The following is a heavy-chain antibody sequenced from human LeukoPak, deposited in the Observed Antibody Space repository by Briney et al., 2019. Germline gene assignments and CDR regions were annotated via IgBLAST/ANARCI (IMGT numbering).Heavy chain of an antibody. J-gene: IGHJ4*02. V-gene: IGHV3-23*01. CDR3: AKVHSFLFDY. CDR1: GCTFSSYA. CDR2: ISGSGGST. D-gene: IGHD2/OR15-2a*01. Sequence: GGSLRLSCSASGCTFSSYAMHWVRQAPGKGLEWVSAISGSGGSTYYADSVKGRFTISRDNSKNTLYLQMNSLRAEDTAVYYCAKVHSFLFDYWGQGTLVTVSS.